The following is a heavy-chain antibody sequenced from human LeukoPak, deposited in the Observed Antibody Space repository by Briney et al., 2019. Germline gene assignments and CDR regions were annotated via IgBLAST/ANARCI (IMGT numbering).Heavy chain of an antibody. Sequence: PGGSLRLSCAASGFTFSSYSMNWVRQAPGKGLEWVSSISSSSSYIYYVDSVKGRFTISRDNAKNSLYLQMNSLRAEDTAVYYCARDLEVAVEAPYYYDRGQGTLVTVSS. V-gene: IGHV3-21*01. J-gene: IGHJ4*02. CDR2: ISSSSSYI. CDR1: GFTFSSYS. CDR3: ARDLEVAVEAPYYYD. D-gene: IGHD3-22*01.